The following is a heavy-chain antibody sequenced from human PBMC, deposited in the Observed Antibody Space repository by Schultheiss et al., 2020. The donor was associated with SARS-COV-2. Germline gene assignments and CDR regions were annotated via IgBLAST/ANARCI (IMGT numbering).Heavy chain of an antibody. CDR1: GASMNSYY. Sequence: SETLSLTCTVSGASMNSYYWGWIRQPPGKGLDWIASVYYSGATYYNPSLKSRVTISVDTSKNQFSLKLSAVTAADTAVYYCARDGLAVAGTVFDSWGQGTLVTVSS. D-gene: IGHD6-19*01. J-gene: IGHJ4*02. CDR2: VYYSGAT. CDR3: ARDGLAVAGTVFDS. V-gene: IGHV4-39*07.